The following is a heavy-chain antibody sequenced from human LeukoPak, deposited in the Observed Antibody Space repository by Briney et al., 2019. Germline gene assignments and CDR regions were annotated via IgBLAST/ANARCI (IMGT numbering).Heavy chain of an antibody. D-gene: IGHD1-14*01. J-gene: IGHJ5*02. V-gene: IGHV3-23*01. Sequence: GGSLRLSCAASEFTFSNYAMNWVRQAPGKGLEWVSGISGGGGSTYYADSVKGRFTISRDNSKNTLYLQLDGLRAEDTALYYCAKGSGINHYHWIDPWGQGTLVTVSS. CDR2: ISGGGGST. CDR3: AKGSGINHYHWIDP. CDR1: EFTFSNYA.